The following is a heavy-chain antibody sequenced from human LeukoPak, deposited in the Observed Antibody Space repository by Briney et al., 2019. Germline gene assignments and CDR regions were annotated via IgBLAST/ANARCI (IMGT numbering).Heavy chain of an antibody. CDR1: GFTFSSYA. D-gene: IGHD2-2*01. J-gene: IGHJ4*02. V-gene: IGHV3-30*01. Sequence: GGSLRLSCAASGFTFSSYAMHWVRQAPGKGLEWAAVISYDGSNKYYADSVKGRFTISRDNSKNTLYLQMNSLRAEDTAVYYCARDLSTRPGDYWGQGTLVTVSS. CDR2: ISYDGSNK. CDR3: ARDLSTRPGDY.